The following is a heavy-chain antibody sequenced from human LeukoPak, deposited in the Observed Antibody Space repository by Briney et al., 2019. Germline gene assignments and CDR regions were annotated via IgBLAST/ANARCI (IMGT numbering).Heavy chain of an antibody. D-gene: IGHD3-3*01. CDR3: TTYYDFWSRDY. Sequence: GGSLRLSCAVSGFTFSNAWMSWVRQAPGKGLEWVGRIKSKTDGGTTDYAAPVKGRFTISRDDSKNTLYLQMNSLKTEDTAVYYCTTYYDFWSRDYWGQGTLVTVSS. J-gene: IGHJ4*02. V-gene: IGHV3-15*01. CDR1: GFTFSNAW. CDR2: IKSKTDGGTT.